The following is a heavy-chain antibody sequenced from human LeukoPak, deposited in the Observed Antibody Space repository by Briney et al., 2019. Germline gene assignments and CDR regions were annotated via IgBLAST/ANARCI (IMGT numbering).Heavy chain of an antibody. D-gene: IGHD6-6*01. CDR3: ARRGGSSSRRSPIDY. Sequence: GGSLRLSCTASGFTFSDYWMTWVRQAPGKGPEWVANIKLDGRQSNYVDSVRGRLTISRDNAKNSLFLQMNGLRAEDTAVYYCARRGGSSSRRSPIDYWGQGTLVTVSS. J-gene: IGHJ4*02. CDR2: IKLDGRQS. V-gene: IGHV3-7*01. CDR1: GFTFSDYW.